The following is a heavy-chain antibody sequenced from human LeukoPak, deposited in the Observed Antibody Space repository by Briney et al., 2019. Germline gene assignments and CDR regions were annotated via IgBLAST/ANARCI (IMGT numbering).Heavy chain of an antibody. CDR1: GYTFTSYD. J-gene: IGHJ1*01. CDR3: ARSGALVGATSARYFQH. CDR2: INPNSGGT. D-gene: IGHD1-26*01. Sequence: ASVKVSCKASGYTFTSYDINWVRQAPGQGLEWMGWINPNSGGTNYAQKFQGRVTMTRDTSISTAYMELSRLRSDDTAVYYCARSGALVGATSARYFQHWGQGTLVTVSS. V-gene: IGHV1-2*02.